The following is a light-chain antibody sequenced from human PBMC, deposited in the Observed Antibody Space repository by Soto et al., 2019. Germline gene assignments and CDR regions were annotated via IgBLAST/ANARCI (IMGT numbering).Light chain of an antibody. Sequence: EIVMTQSPANLSVSPGERATLSCRASQSVSSNLAWYQQKPGQAPRLLIYGASTRATGIPARFSGSGSGTEFTPTISSMQSEDFAVYYCQQYNNWPLTFGQGTKLEIK. CDR3: QQYNNWPLT. CDR1: QSVSSN. J-gene: IGKJ2*01. V-gene: IGKV3-15*01. CDR2: GAS.